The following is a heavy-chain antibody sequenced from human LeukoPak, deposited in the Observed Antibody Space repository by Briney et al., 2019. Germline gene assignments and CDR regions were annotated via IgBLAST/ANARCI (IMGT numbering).Heavy chain of an antibody. CDR2: INHSGST. J-gene: IGHJ6*02. CDR3: ARGSSHSSSSGRRSYYYYGMDV. CDR1: GGSFSGYY. V-gene: IGHV4-34*01. Sequence: SETLSHTCAVYGGSFSGYYWSWIRQPPGKGLEWIGEINHSGSTNYNPSLKSRVTISVDTSKNQFSLKLSSVTAADTAVYYCARGSSHSSSSGRRSYYYYGMDVWGQGTTVTVSS. D-gene: IGHD6-6*01.